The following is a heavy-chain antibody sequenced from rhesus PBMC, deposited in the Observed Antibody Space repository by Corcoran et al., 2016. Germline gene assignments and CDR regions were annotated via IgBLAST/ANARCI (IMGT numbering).Heavy chain of an antibody. D-gene: IGHD4-23*01. Sequence: EVQLAESGGGLVQPGGSLRLSCAASGFTFSGYEMHWVRQAPGKGLESVSVIGGDSSYTHYADSVKGRFTISRDNAKNSLSLQVSSMRAEDTAVYYCARRGVTTFAFDFWGQGLRVTVSS. J-gene: IGHJ3*01. CDR3: ARRGVTTFAFDF. CDR2: IGGDSSYT. CDR1: GFTFSGYE. V-gene: IGHV3-115*02.